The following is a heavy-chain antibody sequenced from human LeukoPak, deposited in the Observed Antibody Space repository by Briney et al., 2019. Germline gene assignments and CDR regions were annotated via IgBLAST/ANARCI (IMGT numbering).Heavy chain of an antibody. Sequence: SETLSLTCAVYGGSFSGYYWSWIRQPPGKGLEWIGEINHSGSTNYNPSLKSRVTISVDTSKNQFSLKLSSVTAADTAVYYCARVADFWSGYYRGPFDYWGQGTPVTVSS. CDR3: ARVADFWSGYYRGPFDY. V-gene: IGHV4-34*01. CDR2: INHSGST. D-gene: IGHD3-3*01. J-gene: IGHJ4*02. CDR1: GGSFSGYY.